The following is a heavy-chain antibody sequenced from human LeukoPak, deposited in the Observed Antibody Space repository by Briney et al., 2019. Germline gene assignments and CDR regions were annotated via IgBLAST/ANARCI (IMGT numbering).Heavy chain of an antibody. J-gene: IGHJ6*02. CDR1: GFTYSSYA. Sequence: GGSLRLSCAASGFTYSSYAMNWVRQAAGKALEWVSVISGSGDSTYYADSVKGRFTISRDNSKNTLHLQMNSLRAEDTAVYYCAKVTGSGSYPAYYYYAMDVWGRGTTGTV. CDR3: AKVTGSGSYPAYYYYAMDV. D-gene: IGHD3-10*01. CDR2: ISGSGDST. V-gene: IGHV3-23*01.